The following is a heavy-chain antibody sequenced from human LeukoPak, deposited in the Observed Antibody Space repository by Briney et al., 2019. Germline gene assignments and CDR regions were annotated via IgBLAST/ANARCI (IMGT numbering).Heavy chain of an antibody. CDR3: GREGGTYIDY. V-gene: IGHV3-21*01. CDR2: IISSSSYI. CDR1: GFTFSSYT. Sequence: GESLRLSCAASGFTFSSYTMNWVRQAPRKGLEWVSSIISSSSYIYYADSVKGRFTISRDNAKNSLYLQMNSPRAEDTAVYYCGREGGTYIDYWGQGTLVTVSS. D-gene: IGHD3-16*01. J-gene: IGHJ4*02.